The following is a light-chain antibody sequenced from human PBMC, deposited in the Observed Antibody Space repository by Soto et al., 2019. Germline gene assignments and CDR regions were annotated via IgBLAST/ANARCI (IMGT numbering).Light chain of an antibody. V-gene: IGKV1-5*01. CDR1: QTISRW. CDR2: DAS. Sequence: DIQLTQPPSTLSASVGDEVTITCRASQTISRWLAWYQQKPGRAPKLLIYDASTLESGVPSRFSGSGSETEFTLTISRLQPDDFATYFCHSRAFGQRTRLEIK. J-gene: IGKJ5*01. CDR3: HSRA.